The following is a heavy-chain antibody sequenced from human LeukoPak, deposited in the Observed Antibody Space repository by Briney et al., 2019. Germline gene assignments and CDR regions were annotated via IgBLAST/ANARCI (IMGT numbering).Heavy chain of an antibody. V-gene: IGHV4-59*01. D-gene: IGHD6-13*01. CDR2: IYYSGSA. J-gene: IGHJ4*02. CDR3: ARVTGYMVEDYFDY. Sequence: SETLSLTCTVSGGSISSYYWSWIRQPPGKGLEWIGYIYYSGSANYHPSLKSRVTKSVDTSKNRFSLRLSSVTAAATAVYYCARVTGYMVEDYFDYWGQGTLVTVSS. CDR1: GGSISSYY.